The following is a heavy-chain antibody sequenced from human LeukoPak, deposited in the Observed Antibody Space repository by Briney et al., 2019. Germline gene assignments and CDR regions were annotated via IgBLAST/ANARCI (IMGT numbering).Heavy chain of an antibody. CDR1: GGTFSSYA. Sequence: SVKVSCKASGGTFSSYAISWVRQAPGQGLEWMGGIIPIFGTANYAQKFQGRVTITADKSTSTAYMELSSLRSEDTAVYYCARDSCSGGSCYWDWFDPWGQGTLVTVSS. CDR3: ARDSCSGGSCYWDWFDP. CDR2: IIPIFGTA. J-gene: IGHJ5*02. V-gene: IGHV1-69*06. D-gene: IGHD2-15*01.